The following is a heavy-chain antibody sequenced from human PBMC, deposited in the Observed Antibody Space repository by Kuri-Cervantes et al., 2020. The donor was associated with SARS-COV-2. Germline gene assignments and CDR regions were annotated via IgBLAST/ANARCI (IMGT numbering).Heavy chain of an antibody. V-gene: IGHV4-59*01. CDR1: GGSISSYY. CDR2: VYYSGST. CDR3: ARGTSNAAPPGDY. Sequence: ESLKISCTVSGGSISSYYWSWIRQPPGKGLECIGYVYYSGSTNYNPSLKSRVTISVDTSKNQFSLKLSSVTAADTAVYYCARGTSNAAPPGDYWGQGTLVTVSS. J-gene: IGHJ4*02. D-gene: IGHD4-11*01.